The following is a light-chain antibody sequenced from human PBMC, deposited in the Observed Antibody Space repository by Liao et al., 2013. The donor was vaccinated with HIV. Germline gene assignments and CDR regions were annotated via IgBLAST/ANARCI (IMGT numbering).Light chain of an antibody. V-gene: IGLV3-1*01. CDR2: RDN. J-gene: IGLJ1*01. Sequence: SFELTQPPSVSVSPGQTATITCSGHKLSDKFTSWYQQRPGQSPLLVMYRDNKRPSGIPERFSGSSSGNTATLTVSGTQPIDEADYYCQAWDSNTAYVFGTGTKVSVL. CDR3: QAWDSNTAYV. CDR1: KLSDKF.